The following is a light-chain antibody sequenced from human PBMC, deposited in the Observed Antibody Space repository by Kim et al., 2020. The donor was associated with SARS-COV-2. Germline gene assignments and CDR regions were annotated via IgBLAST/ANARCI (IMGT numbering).Light chain of an antibody. J-gene: IGLJ3*02. CDR2: FDS. CDR1: NVGSKS. V-gene: IGLV3-21*04. CDR3: QVWDSGRNHGV. Sequence: APGGPARITGGGDNVGSKSVHWYQQNPGQAPVVVISFDSDRPSGIPERFSGSNSGDTATLAVSRVEAGDEADYYCQVWDSGRNHGVFGGGTKLTVL.